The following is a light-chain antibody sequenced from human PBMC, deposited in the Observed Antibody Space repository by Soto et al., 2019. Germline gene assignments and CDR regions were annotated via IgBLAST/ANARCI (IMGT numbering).Light chain of an antibody. CDR2: DAS. J-gene: IGKJ5*01. CDR3: QQANSFPIT. CDR1: QSISSW. Sequence: GDRVTITCRASQSISSWLAWYQQKPGKAPKLLIYDASSLESGVPSRFSGSGSGTEFTLTITSLQPDDFATYYCQQANSFPITFGQGTRLEIK. V-gene: IGKV1-5*01.